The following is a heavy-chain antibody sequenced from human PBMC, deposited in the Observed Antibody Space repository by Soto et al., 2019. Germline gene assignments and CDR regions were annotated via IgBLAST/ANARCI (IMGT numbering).Heavy chain of an antibody. CDR1: GFTFSNYA. V-gene: IGHV3-23*01. CDR3: AKGMSHHSPRGVDY. CDR2: ITSSGGST. J-gene: IGHJ4*02. D-gene: IGHD2-21*01. Sequence: EVQLLESGGGLVQRGGSLRLSCAASGFTFSNYAMGWVRQAPGKGLEWVSAITSSGGSTYYAVCVKGRFTLSRDNSKMTLYLQMNSLRFEDTAFYYCAKGMSHHSPRGVDYWGQGTLVTVSS.